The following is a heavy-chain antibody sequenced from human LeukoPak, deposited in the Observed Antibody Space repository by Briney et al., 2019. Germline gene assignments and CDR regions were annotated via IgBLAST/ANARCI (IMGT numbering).Heavy chain of an antibody. CDR1: GSTFSSYS. V-gene: IGHV3-21*01. CDR3: ARELLDYYYMDV. CDR2: ISSSSSYI. Sequence: GGSLRLSCAASGSTFSSYSMNWVRQAPGKGLEWVSSISSSSSYIYYADSVKGRFTISRDNAKNSLYLQMNSLRAEDTAVYYCARELLDYYYMDVWGKGTTVTVSS. D-gene: IGHD2-15*01. J-gene: IGHJ6*03.